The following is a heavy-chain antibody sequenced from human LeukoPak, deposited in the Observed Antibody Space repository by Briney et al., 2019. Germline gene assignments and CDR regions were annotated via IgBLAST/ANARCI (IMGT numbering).Heavy chain of an antibody. CDR2: IIPIFGTA. J-gene: IGHJ4*02. CDR3: ARDSGGYYVY. V-gene: IGHV1-69*13. D-gene: IGHD3-22*01. CDR1: GGTFSSYA. Sequence: ASVKVSCTASGGTFSSYAISWVRQAPGQGLEWMGGIIPIFGTANYAQKFQGRVTITADESTSTAYLELSSLRSEDTAVYYCARDSGGYYVYWGQGTLVTVSS.